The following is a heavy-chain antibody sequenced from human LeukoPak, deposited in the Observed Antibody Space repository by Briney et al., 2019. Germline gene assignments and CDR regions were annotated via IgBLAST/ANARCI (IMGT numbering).Heavy chain of an antibody. CDR3: ARCQSEVTLWGRHFYNMDV. CDR2: ISSSSSYI. V-gene: IGHV3-21*05. J-gene: IGHJ6*03. CDR1: GFTFSSYS. Sequence: GGSLRLSCAASGFTFSSYSMNWVRQAPGKGLEWVSYISSSSSYIYYADSVKGRFTISRDNVKNSVFLQMNSLRAEDTAVYYCARCQSEVTLWGRHFYNMDVWGKGTSVTVSS. D-gene: IGHD4-11*01.